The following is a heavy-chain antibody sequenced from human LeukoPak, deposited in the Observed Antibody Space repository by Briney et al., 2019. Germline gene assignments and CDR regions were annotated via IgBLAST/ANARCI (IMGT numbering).Heavy chain of an antibody. J-gene: IGHJ1*01. Sequence: GGSLRLSCVASGFTFTSYWVSWVRQAPGKGLEWVAVIKHDGSEKYYVDSVKGRFTISRDNAENSLYLQMNSLRAEDTAVYYCARGAQYSQHWGQGTLVTVSS. CDR3: ARGAQYSQH. V-gene: IGHV3-7*01. CDR2: IKHDGSEK. CDR1: GFTFTSYW.